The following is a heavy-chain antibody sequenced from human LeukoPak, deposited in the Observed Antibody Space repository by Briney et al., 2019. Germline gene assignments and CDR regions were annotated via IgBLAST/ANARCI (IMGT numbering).Heavy chain of an antibody. J-gene: IGHJ4*02. V-gene: IGHV3-7*01. Sequence: GGSLRLSCAASGFSLSRYWMSWVRQAPGKGLEWVANIGKDGTGNHYVDSVKGRFTASRDNAKNSLYLEMTSLRAEDTAVYYCARDRGSTVTTVGYWGQGTLVTVSS. CDR3: ARDRGSTVTTVGY. D-gene: IGHD4-17*01. CDR1: GFSLSRYW. CDR2: IGKDGTGN.